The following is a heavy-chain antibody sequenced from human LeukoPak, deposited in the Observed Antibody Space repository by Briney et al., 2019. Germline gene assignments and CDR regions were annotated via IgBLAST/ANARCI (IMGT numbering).Heavy chain of an antibody. D-gene: IGHD3-16*02. CDR2: INPSGGST. CDR3: ARFPSRRLTWGSYRPNWFDP. Sequence: ASVKVSCKASGYTFTSYYMRWVRQAPGQGLEWMGIINPSGGSTSYAQKFQGRVTMTRDMSTSTVYMELSSLRSEDTAVYYCARFPSRRLTWGSYRPNWFDPWGQGTLVTVSS. CDR1: GYTFTSYY. V-gene: IGHV1-46*01. J-gene: IGHJ5*02.